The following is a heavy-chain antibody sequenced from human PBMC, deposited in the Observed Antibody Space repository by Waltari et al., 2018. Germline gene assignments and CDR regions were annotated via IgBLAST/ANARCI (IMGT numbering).Heavy chain of an antibody. CDR1: GYTFTSYY. D-gene: IGHD1-26*01. CDR3: ARDNYIVGALNAFDI. V-gene: IGHV1-46*01. CDR2: INPSGGST. J-gene: IGHJ3*02. Sequence: QVQLVQSGAEVKKPGASVKVSCKASGYTFTSYYMHWVRQAPGQGLEWMGIINPSGGSTSYAQKFQGRVTMTRDTSTSTVYMELSSLRSEDTAVYYCARDNYIVGALNAFDIWGQGTMVTVSS.